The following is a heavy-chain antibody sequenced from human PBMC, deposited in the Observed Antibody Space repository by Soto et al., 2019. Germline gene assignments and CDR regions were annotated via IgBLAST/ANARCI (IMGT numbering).Heavy chain of an antibody. CDR1: GGSISSYY. V-gene: IGHV4-59*01. CDR2: IYYSGST. Sequence: SETLSLTCTVSGGSISSYYWSWIRQPPGKGLEWIGYIYYSGSTNYNPSLKSRVTISVDTSKNQFSLKLSSVTAADTAVYYCARDYDGGSGSYKGVDPWGQGTLVTVSS. D-gene: IGHD3-10*01. CDR3: ARDYDGGSGSYKGVDP. J-gene: IGHJ5*02.